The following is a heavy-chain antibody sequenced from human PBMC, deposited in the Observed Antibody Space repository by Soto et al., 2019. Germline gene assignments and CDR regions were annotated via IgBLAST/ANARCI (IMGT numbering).Heavy chain of an antibody. Sequence: SETLSLTCTVSGGSISSGGYYWSWIRQHPGKGLEWIGYIYYNGSTYYNPSLKSRVTISVDTSKNQFSLKLSSVTAADTAVYYCARDLWFGELGNWFDPWGQGTLVTVSS. CDR1: GGSISSGGYY. CDR3: ARDLWFGELGNWFDP. D-gene: IGHD3-10*01. J-gene: IGHJ5*02. CDR2: IYYNGST. V-gene: IGHV4-31*03.